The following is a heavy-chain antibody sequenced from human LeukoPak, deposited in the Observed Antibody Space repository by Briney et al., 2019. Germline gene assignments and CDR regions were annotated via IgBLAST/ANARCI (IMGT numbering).Heavy chain of an antibody. V-gene: IGHV3-30*02. D-gene: IGHD2-2*01. CDR1: GFTFTTSG. Sequence: PGGSLRLSCAASGFTFTTSGMHWVRQAPCKGLEWVTFIQYDGGDIFYADSVKGRFTISRDNSKNTLYLQMNSLRVEDTAVYYCAQDSPIEKVPGLGPGHWGQGTLVTVSS. J-gene: IGHJ4*02. CDR3: AQDSPIEKVPGLGPGH. CDR2: IQYDGGDI.